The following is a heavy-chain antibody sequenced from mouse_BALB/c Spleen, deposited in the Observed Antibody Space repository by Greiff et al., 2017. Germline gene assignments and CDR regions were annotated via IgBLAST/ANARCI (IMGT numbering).Heavy chain of an antibody. CDR3: ARVGIYYGSKVYAMDY. CDR2: IWAGGST. J-gene: IGHJ4*01. CDR1: GFSLTSYG. V-gene: IGHV2-9*02. Sequence: QVQLKESGPGLVAPSQSLSITCTVSGFSLTSYGVHWVRQPPGKGLEWLGVIWAGGSTNYNSALMSRLSISKDNSKSQVFLKMNSLQTDDTAMYYCARVGIYYGSKVYAMDYWGQGTSVTVSS. D-gene: IGHD1-1*01.